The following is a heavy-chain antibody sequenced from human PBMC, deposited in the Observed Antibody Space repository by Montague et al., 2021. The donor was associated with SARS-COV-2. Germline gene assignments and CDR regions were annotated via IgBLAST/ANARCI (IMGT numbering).Heavy chain of an antibody. J-gene: IGHJ6*02. V-gene: IGHV4-4*02. CDR1: GASVSSINW. D-gene: IGHD3-22*01. CDR3: ARDSDYYDSSAGYYYGMDV. Sequence: SETLSLTCAVSGASVSSINWWTWVRQPPGRGLEWIAEIHHTGITNFNPSLRSRVSISLDTSKNQFSLKLSSVTAADTAVYYCARDSDYYDSSAGYYYGMDVWGQGTTVTVSS. CDR2: IHHTGIT.